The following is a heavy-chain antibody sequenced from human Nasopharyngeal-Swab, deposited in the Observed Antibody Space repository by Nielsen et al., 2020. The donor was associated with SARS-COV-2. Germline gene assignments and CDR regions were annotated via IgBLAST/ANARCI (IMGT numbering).Heavy chain of an antibody. Sequence: WIRQPPGKGLEWIGETHHSGSGNYKPSLNSRVSMSVDASKNQFSLKLDSVTAADTAVYYCARGGRHGCSSANRPCAIDVWGQGATVTVSS. D-gene: IGHD2-2*01. CDR2: THHSGSG. V-gene: IGHV4-34*01. CDR3: ARGGRHGCSSANRPCAIDV. J-gene: IGHJ6*02.